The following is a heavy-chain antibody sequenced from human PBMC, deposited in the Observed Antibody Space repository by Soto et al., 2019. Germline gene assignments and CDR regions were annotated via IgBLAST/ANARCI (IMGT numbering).Heavy chain of an antibody. CDR1: GFTFSSYA. V-gene: IGHV3-23*01. CDR3: AKVKYCSGGSCHRVPFDY. D-gene: IGHD2-15*01. J-gene: IGHJ4*02. CDR2: ISGSGGST. Sequence: GGSLRLSCAASGFTFSSYAMSWVRQAPGKGLEWVSAISGSGGSTYYADSVKGRFTISRDNSKNTLYLQMNSLRAEDTAVYYCAKVKYCSGGSCHRVPFDYWGQGTLVTVSS.